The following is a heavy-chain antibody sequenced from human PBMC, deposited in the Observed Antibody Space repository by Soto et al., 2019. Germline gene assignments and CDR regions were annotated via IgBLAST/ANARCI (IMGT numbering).Heavy chain of an antibody. CDR2: IYYSGST. CDR1: GGSISSGDYY. V-gene: IGHV4-30-4*01. Sequence: SATLSLTCTVTGGSISSGDYYWSWIRQPPGEGLERIGYIYYSGSTYYSPSLKSRVTISVDKSKNQFSLKLSSVTAVDTVLFYCARDTCQISYGMDVWGQGTMVTVAS. CDR3: ARDTCQISYGMDV. J-gene: IGHJ6*02.